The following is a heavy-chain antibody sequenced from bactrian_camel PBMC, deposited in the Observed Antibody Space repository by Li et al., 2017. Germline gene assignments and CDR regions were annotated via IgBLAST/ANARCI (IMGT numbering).Heavy chain of an antibody. D-gene: IGHD3*01. Sequence: HVQLVESGGGSVQAGGSLRLSCAASELTYSSYSMAWFRQAPGKEREAVAAIDSDGSTRYEDDVAGRFTISKDNAKSTLYLQMNNLKPEDTAMYYCAADRALDDDSYVGSLYTDFAYWGQGTQVTVS. CDR2: IDSDGST. CDR1: ELTYSSYS. V-gene: IGHV3S55*01. J-gene: IGHJ6*01. CDR3: AADRALDDDSYVGSLYTDFAY.